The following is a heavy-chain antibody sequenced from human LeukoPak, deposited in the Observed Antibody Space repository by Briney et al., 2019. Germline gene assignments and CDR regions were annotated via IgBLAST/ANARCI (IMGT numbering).Heavy chain of an antibody. CDR2: ISSTSTYI. D-gene: IGHD3-10*01. V-gene: IGHV3-21*04. CDR3: AKDIGMVRPVAFDI. Sequence: PGGSLRLSCAASGFTFSNYSMNWVRQAPGKGLEWVSSISSTSTYIYYAESVKGRFTISRDNAKNSLYLQMNSLRAEDTALYYCAKDIGMVRPVAFDIWGRGTMVTVSS. CDR1: GFTFSNYS. J-gene: IGHJ3*02.